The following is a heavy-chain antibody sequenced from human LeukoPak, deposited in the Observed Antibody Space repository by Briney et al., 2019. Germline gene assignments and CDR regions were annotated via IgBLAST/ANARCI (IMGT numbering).Heavy chain of an antibody. Sequence: SETLSLTCTVSGGSISSYYWSWIRQPAGKGLEWIGRIYTSGSTYYNPSLKSRVTISVDTSKNQFSLKLSSVTAADTAVYYCARVHRDGYNLAAWLDYWGQGTLVTVSS. CDR1: GGSISSYY. CDR3: ARVHRDGYNLAAWLDY. CDR2: IYTSGST. V-gene: IGHV4-4*07. J-gene: IGHJ4*02. D-gene: IGHD5-24*01.